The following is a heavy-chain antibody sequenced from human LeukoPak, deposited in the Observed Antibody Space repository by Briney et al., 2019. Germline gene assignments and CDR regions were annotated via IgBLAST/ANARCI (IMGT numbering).Heavy chain of an antibody. CDR1: GYTLTELS. J-gene: IGHJ4*02. D-gene: IGHD3-3*01. V-gene: IGHV1-24*01. CDR3: ATALNGVRFLESLSNY. Sequence: ASVKVSCEVSGYTLTELSMHWVRQAPGKGLEWMGGFDPEDGETIYAQKFQGRVTMTEDTSTDTAYMELSSLRSEDTAVYYCATALNGVRFLESLSNYWGQGTLVTVSS. CDR2: FDPEDGET.